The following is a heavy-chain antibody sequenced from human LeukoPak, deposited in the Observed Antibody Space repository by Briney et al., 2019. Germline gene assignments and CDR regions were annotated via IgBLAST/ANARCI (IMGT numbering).Heavy chain of an antibody. Sequence: GESLKISCKGSGYSFTSYWIGWVRLMPGKGLEWMGIIYPGDSDTRYSPSFQGQVTISADKSISTAYLQWSSLKASDTAMYYCARHRFSAQLERRLDYWGQGTLVTVSS. V-gene: IGHV5-51*01. CDR3: ARHRFSAQLERRLDY. D-gene: IGHD1-1*01. J-gene: IGHJ4*02. CDR1: GYSFTSYW. CDR2: IYPGDSDT.